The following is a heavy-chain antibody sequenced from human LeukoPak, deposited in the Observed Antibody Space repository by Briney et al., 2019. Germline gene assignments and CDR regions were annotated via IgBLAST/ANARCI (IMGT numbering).Heavy chain of an antibody. CDR2: IYYSGNT. CDR1: GGSISGYY. Sequence: SETLSLTCTVSGGSISGYYWSWIRQPPGKGLEWIGYIYYSGNTNYNPSLKSRVTISVDTSKNQFSLKLSSVTAADTAVYYCARGYRIAAAGTKRFDPWGQGTLVTVSS. D-gene: IGHD6-13*01. J-gene: IGHJ5*02. V-gene: IGHV4-59*12. CDR3: ARGYRIAAAGTKRFDP.